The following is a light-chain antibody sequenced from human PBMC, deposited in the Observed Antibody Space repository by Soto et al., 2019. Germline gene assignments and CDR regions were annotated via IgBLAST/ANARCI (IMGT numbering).Light chain of an antibody. CDR3: SSYTSSTPPV. V-gene: IGLV2-14*01. J-gene: IGLJ2*01. CDR1: SRDVGGYAY. Sequence: QSALTQPASVSGSPGQTITISCTGTSRDVGGYAYVSWYQQYPGKVPKLVISEVSNRPSGVSHRFSGSRSGNTASLTISGLQAEDEADYHCSSYTSSTPPVFGGGTKVTVL. CDR2: EVS.